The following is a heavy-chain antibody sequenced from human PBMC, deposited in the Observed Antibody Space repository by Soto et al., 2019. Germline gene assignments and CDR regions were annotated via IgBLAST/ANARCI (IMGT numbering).Heavy chain of an antibody. J-gene: IGHJ4*02. CDR3: ARGGGVAGTWEGYFDY. CDR1: GGSISSGGYY. D-gene: IGHD6-19*01. V-gene: IGHV4-31*03. Sequence: QVQLQESGPGLVKPSQTLSLTCTVSGGSISSGGYYWSWIRQHPGKGLEWIGYIYYSGSTYYNPSRRSRITVAVDTSKNQFSLKLSSVTAADTAVYSWARGGGVAGTWEGYFDYWGQGTLVTVSS. CDR2: IYYSGST.